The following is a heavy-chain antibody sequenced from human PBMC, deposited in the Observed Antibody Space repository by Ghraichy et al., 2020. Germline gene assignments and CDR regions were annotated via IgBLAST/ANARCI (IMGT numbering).Heavy chain of an antibody. CDR3: AAHSGYEYNYYYGMDV. CDR1: AGPISSSSYY. J-gene: IGHJ6*02. D-gene: IGHD5-12*01. Sequence: SETLSLTCTVTAGPISSSSYYWGWIRQPSGKGMEWIRSINYSGSTYYNPYLKSRVPISVETSKYQFSLKLSSVTAADTAVYYSAAHSGYEYNYYYGMDVWDQGTTVTVSS. V-gene: IGHV4-39*01. CDR2: INYSGST.